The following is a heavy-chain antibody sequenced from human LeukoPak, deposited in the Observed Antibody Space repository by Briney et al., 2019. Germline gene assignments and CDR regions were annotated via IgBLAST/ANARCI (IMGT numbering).Heavy chain of an antibody. Sequence: SETLSLTCTVSGGSISSYYWSWIRQPPGKGLAWIGYIYYSGSTNYNPSLKIRVTISVDTSKNQFSLKLSSVTAADTAVYYCARGAYCGGDCYPLPPYFDYWGQGTLVTVSS. V-gene: IGHV4-59*01. CDR2: IYYSGST. D-gene: IGHD2-21*02. CDR3: ARGAYCGGDCYPLPPYFDY. CDR1: GGSISSYY. J-gene: IGHJ4*02.